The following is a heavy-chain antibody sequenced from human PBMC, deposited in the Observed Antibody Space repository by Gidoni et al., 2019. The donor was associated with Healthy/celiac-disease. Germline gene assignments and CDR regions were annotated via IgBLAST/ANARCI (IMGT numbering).Heavy chain of an antibody. Sequence: QVQLVQSGAEVKKPGSSVKVSCQASGGTFSSYAISWVRRAPGQGLEWMGGIIPNFGTANYAQKFQGRVTITADKTTSTAYMGLSRLRSEETAVYCCAGGVGATVPPWVWGQGTLVTVSS. J-gene: IGHJ4*02. CDR3: AGGVGATVPPWV. CDR1: GGTFSSYA. D-gene: IGHD1-26*01. CDR2: IIPNFGTA. V-gene: IGHV1-69*06.